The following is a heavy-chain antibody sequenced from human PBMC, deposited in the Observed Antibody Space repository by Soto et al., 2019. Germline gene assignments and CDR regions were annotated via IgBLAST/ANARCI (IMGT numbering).Heavy chain of an antibody. D-gene: IGHD2-2*01. J-gene: IGHJ6*02. Sequence: QVQLVQSGAEVKKPGSSVKVSCKASGGTFSSYAISWVRQAPGQGLEWMGGIIPISGTANYAQKFQGRVTITADESTSTAYMELSRLRSEDTAVYYCATSQGRSTSLEIYYYYYYGMDVGGQGTTVTVSS. V-gene: IGHV1-69*01. CDR2: IIPISGTA. CDR3: ATSQGRSTSLEIYYYYYYGMDV. CDR1: GGTFSSYA.